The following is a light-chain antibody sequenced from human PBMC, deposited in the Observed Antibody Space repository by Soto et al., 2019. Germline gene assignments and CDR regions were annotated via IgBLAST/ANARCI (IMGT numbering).Light chain of an antibody. Sequence: QSALTQPRSVSGSPGQSVTISCTGTSSDVGAYNYVSWYQQHPGKAPKFMIYDVSKRPSGVPDRFSGSKSGNTASLTISGLQAEDEADYYCCSYADNYTYVFGTGTKVTAL. V-gene: IGLV2-11*01. CDR2: DVS. J-gene: IGLJ1*01. CDR3: CSYADNYTYV. CDR1: SSDVGAYNY.